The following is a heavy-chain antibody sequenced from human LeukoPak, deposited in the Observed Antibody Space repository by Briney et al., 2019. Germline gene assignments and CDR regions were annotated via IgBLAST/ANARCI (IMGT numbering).Heavy chain of an antibody. J-gene: IGHJ4*02. CDR3: AKDAEMATITSGDY. D-gene: IGHD5-12*01. CDR2: ISGSGGST. Sequence: GGSLRLSCAASGFIFSSYAMSWVRQAPGKGLEWVSAISGSGGSTYYADSVKGRFTISRDNSKNTLYLQMNSLRAEDTAVYYCAKDAEMATITSGDYWGQGTLVTVSS. V-gene: IGHV3-23*01. CDR1: GFIFSSYA.